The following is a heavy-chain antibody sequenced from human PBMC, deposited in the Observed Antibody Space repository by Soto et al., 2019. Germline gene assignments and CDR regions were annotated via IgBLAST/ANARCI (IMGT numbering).Heavy chain of an antibody. CDR3: ARDRVAVAGTPGSYYYYYGMDV. CDR2: ISSSSSYI. D-gene: IGHD6-19*01. J-gene: IGHJ6*02. Sequence: LGGSLRLSCAASGFTFSSYSMNWVRQAPGKGLEWVSSISSSSSYIYYADSVKGRFTISRDNAKNSLYLQMNSLRAEDTAVYYCARDRVAVAGTPGSYYYYYGMDVWGQGTTVTVSS. V-gene: IGHV3-21*01. CDR1: GFTFSSYS.